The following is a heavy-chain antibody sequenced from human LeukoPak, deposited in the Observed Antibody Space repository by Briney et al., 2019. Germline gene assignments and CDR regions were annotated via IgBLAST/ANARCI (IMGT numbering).Heavy chain of an antibody. V-gene: IGHV3-74*01. CDR2: IKNDGSST. CDR1: GFTFSSYW. D-gene: IGHD2-2*01. CDR3: ARLLIYQLDAFDI. Sequence: GGSLRLSCAASGFTFSSYWMHWVRQAPGKGLVWVSRIKNDGSSTSYADSVKGRFTISRDNAKNSLYLQMNSLRAEDTAVYYCARLLIYQLDAFDIWGQGTMVTVSS. J-gene: IGHJ3*02.